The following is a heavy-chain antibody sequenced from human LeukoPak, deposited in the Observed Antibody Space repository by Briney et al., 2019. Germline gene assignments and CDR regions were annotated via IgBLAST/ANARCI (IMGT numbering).Heavy chain of an antibody. Sequence: SEALSLTCTVAGGSVSSGSDYGIWVRQTAGKELEWIGRIYISGTTNYNPSLKSRVTISLDTCKNQFSLKLSSVTAADTAVYYSARGGTADYYQYYLDVWGTRTTVTVSS. CDR2: IYISGTT. CDR3: ARGGTADYYQYYLDV. D-gene: IGHD6-13*01. J-gene: IGHJ6*03. CDR1: GGSVSSGSDY. V-gene: IGHV4-61*02.